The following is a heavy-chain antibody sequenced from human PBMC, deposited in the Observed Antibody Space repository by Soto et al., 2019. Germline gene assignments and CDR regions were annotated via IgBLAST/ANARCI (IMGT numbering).Heavy chain of an antibody. V-gene: IGHV1-69*02. J-gene: IGHJ6*03. Sequence: GASVKVSCKASGGTFSSYTISWVRQAPGQGLEWMGRIIPILGIANYAQKFQGRVTITADKSTSTAYMELSSLRSEDTAVYYCARVGPVLYCRGGNCYSHPHYFMDFWGKGTTVTV. CDR3: ARVGPVLYCRGGNCYSHPHYFMDF. CDR1: GGTFSSYT. D-gene: IGHD2-15*01. CDR2: IIPILGIA.